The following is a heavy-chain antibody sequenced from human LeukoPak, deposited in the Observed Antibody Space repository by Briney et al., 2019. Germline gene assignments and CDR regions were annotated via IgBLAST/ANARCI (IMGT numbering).Heavy chain of an antibody. CDR2: INPNSGGT. D-gene: IGHD1-26*01. V-gene: IGHV1-2*02. J-gene: IGHJ5*02. Sequence: ATVELSCKAYGYTFTGYYMHWVRQAPGQGLEWMGWINPNSGGTNYAQKFQGRVTMTRDTSISTAYMELSRLRSDDTAVYYCARGPMYSGSHHESWGQGTLVTVSS. CDR1: GYTFTGYY. CDR3: ARGPMYSGSHHES.